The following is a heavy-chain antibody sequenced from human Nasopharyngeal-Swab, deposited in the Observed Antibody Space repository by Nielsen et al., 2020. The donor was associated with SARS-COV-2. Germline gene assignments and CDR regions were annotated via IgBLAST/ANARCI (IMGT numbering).Heavy chain of an antibody. J-gene: IGHJ3*02. V-gene: IGHV3-7*01. Sequence: GESLKISCAASGFTFSSYWMSWVRQAPGKGLEWVANIKQDGSEKYYVDSVKGRFTISRDNAKNSPYLQMNSLRAEDTAVYYCAREAPIGYCSSTSCYTGNAFDIWGQGTMVTVSS. CDR3: AREAPIGYCSSTSCYTGNAFDI. CDR2: IKQDGSEK. D-gene: IGHD2-2*02. CDR1: GFTFSSYW.